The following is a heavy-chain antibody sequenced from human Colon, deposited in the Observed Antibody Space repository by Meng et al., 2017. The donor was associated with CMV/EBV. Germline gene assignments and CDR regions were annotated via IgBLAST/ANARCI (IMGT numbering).Heavy chain of an antibody. CDR2: IYHSGST. CDR1: GVSISSNNW. Sequence: GSLRLSCTVSGVSISSNNWWSWVRQSPGKGLEWIGEIYHSGSTNYNPSLESRVTISVDNFKNQFSLELTSMTSTDTAVYYCAKWGGSRHCNKTTCYTENWLDPWGPGALVTVSS. CDR3: AKWGGSRHCNKTTCYTENWLDP. V-gene: IGHV4-4*02. D-gene: IGHD2-2*02. J-gene: IGHJ5*02.